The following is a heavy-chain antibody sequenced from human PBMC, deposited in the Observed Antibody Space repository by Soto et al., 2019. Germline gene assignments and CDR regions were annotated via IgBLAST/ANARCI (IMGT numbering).Heavy chain of an antibody. J-gene: IGHJ4*02. V-gene: IGHV3-48*01. Sequence: EVQLVESGGGLVQPGGSLRLSCAASGFTFSSYSMNWVRQAPGKGLEWVSYISSSSTIYYADSVKGRFTISRDNAKNSLYLQMNSLRAEDTAVYYCARGLLGYCSGGSCHTGGYWGQGTLVTVSS. D-gene: IGHD2-15*01. CDR1: GFTFSSYS. CDR2: ISSSSTI. CDR3: ARGLLGYCSGGSCHTGGY.